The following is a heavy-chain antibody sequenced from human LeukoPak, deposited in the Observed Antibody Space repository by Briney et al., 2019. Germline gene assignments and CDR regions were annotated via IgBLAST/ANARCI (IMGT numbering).Heavy chain of an antibody. Sequence: SETLSLTCTVPGGSISSSSYYWGWIRQPPGKGLEWIGSIYYSGSTYYNPSLKSRVTISVDTSKNQFSLKLSSVTAADTAVYYCARDPRWFNAFDIWGQGTMVTVSS. V-gene: IGHV4-39*07. CDR1: GGSISSSSYY. CDR2: IYYSGST. D-gene: IGHD2-15*01. CDR3: ARDPRWFNAFDI. J-gene: IGHJ3*02.